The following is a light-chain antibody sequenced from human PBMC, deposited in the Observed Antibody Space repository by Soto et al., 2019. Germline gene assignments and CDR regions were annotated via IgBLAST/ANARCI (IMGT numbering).Light chain of an antibody. CDR3: QSYDISLRGVV. V-gene: IGLV1-40*01. CDR1: SSNIGAGYD. CDR2: GNS. J-gene: IGLJ2*01. Sequence: QTVVTQPPSVSGAPGQRVTISCTGSSSNIGAGYDVHWYQQLPGTAPKLLIYGNSNRPSGVPDRFSGSKSGTAVSLAITGLQAEDEADYYCQSYDISLRGVVFGGGTKLTVL.